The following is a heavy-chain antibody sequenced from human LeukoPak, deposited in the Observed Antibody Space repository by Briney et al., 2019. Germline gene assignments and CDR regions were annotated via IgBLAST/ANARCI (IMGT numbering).Heavy chain of an antibody. CDR1: RFTFSNYN. V-gene: IGHV3-48*01. Sequence: GGSLRLSCAASRFTFSNYNMHWVRQAPGKGPEWISYITGSSSTIYYADSVKGRFTISRDNAKSSLYLQMSSLRAEDMALYYCAKGAVGSGWCIDYWGQGTLVTVSS. J-gene: IGHJ4*02. CDR3: AKGAVGSGWCIDY. D-gene: IGHD6-19*01. CDR2: ITGSSSTI.